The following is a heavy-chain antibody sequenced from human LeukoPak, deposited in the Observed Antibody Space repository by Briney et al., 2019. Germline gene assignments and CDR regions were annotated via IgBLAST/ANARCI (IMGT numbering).Heavy chain of an antibody. CDR1: GGTFSSYA. CDR3: ARGYCSSTSCYESNWFDP. CDR2: IIPIFGTA. V-gene: IGHV1-69*01. Sequence: SVKVSCKASGGTFSSYAISWVRQAPGQGLEWMGGIIPIFGTANYAQKFQGRVTITADESTSTAYMELSSLRSEDTAVYYCARGYCSSTSCYESNWFDPWGQGTLVIVSS. J-gene: IGHJ5*02. D-gene: IGHD2-2*01.